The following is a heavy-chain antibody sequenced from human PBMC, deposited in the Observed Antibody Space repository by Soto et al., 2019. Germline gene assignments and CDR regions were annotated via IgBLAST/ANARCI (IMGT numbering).Heavy chain of an antibody. CDR2: INTDGSGT. V-gene: IGHV3-74*01. D-gene: IGHD1-26*01. CDR1: GFTFSNYW. Sequence: GGSLRLSCAASGFTFSNYWMHWVRQAPGKGLVWVSCINTDGSGTRYADSVKGRVTISRDNAKNSLYLQLHSLRAEDTSVYYCARGRSDNRFDSWGQGNLVPVSS. CDR3: ARGRSDNRFDS. J-gene: IGHJ5*01.